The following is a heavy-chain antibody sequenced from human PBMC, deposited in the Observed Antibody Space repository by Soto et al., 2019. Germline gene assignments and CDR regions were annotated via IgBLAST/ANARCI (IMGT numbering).Heavy chain of an antibody. J-gene: IGHJ5*02. V-gene: IGHV3-66*01. CDR3: ARDRPRANTRWFDP. CDR1: GFTVSSNY. CDR2: IYSGGST. D-gene: IGHD1-26*01. Sequence: PGVSLRLSCAASGFTVSSNYMSWVRQAPGKGLEWVSVIYSGGSTYYADSVKGRFTISRDNSKNTLYLQMNSLRAEDTAVYYCARDRPRANTRWFDPWGQGTLVTVSS.